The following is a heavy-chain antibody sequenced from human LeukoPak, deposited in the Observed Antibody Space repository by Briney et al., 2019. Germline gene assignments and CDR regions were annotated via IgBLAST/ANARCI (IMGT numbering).Heavy chain of an antibody. CDR2: ISSSSSTI. CDR1: GFTFDDYG. J-gene: IGHJ3*02. V-gene: IGHV3-48*01. CDR3: ARELVVVIRTAFDI. Sequence: GSLRLSCAASGFTFDDYGLSWVRQAPGKGLEWVSYISSSSSTIYYADSVKGRFTISRDNAKNSLYLQMNSLRAEDTAVYYCARELVVVIRTAFDIWGQGTMVTVSS. D-gene: IGHD3-22*01.